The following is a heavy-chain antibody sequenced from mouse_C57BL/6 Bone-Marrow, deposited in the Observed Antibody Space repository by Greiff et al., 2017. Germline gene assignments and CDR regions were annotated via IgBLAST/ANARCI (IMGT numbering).Heavy chain of an antibody. CDR2: IDPENGDT. V-gene: IGHV14-4*01. J-gene: IGHJ2*01. CDR3: NTSTTVVAPFDY. Sequence: VQLQQSGAELVRPGASVKLSCTASGFNIKDDYMPWVKQRPEQGLEWIGWIDPENGDTEYASKVPGKATITADTSSNTAYLQLSSLTSEDAAVYYCNTSTTVVAPFDYWGQGTTLTVSS. D-gene: IGHD1-1*01. CDR1: GFNIKDDY.